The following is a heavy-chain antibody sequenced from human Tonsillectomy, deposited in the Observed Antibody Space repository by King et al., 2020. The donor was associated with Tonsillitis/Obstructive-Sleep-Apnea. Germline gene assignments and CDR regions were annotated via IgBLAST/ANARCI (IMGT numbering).Heavy chain of an antibody. CDR1: GFTSSLYW. Sequence: VQLVQSGGGLVQPGGSLRLSCEVSGFTSSLYWMSWVRQAPGKGLEWVANINQDGSEKYYVDSVKGRFTISRDKAKNSLYLQMNSLRGEDTAVYYCARDGPGPDWGQGTGVTVSS. D-gene: IGHD3-10*01. J-gene: IGHJ4*02. CDR2: INQDGSEK. V-gene: IGHV3-7*04. CDR3: ARDGPGPD.